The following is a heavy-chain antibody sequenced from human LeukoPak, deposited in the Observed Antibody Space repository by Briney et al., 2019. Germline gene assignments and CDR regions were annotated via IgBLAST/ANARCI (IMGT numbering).Heavy chain of an antibody. Sequence: ASVKVSCKASGYTFTGYYMHWVRQAPGQGLEWMGRINPNSGRTNYAQKFQGRVTMTRDTSISTAYMELSRLRSDDMAVYYCARPLVHIYYDSSGGSGAFDIWGQGTMVTVSS. J-gene: IGHJ3*02. D-gene: IGHD3-22*01. CDR3: ARPLVHIYYDSSGGSGAFDI. CDR2: INPNSGRT. V-gene: IGHV1-2*06. CDR1: GYTFTGYY.